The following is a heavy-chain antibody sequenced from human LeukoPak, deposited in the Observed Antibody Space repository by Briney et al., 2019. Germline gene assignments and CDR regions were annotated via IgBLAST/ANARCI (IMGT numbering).Heavy chain of an antibody. V-gene: IGHV4-59*08. Sequence: SETLSLTCTVSGGSISSYYWSWIRQPPGKGLEWIGDIYYSGSTNYNPSLKSRVTISIDTSKNQFSLKLSSVTAADTAVYYCALRRPFGAFDIWGQGTMVTVSS. J-gene: IGHJ3*02. CDR3: ALRRPFGAFDI. CDR1: GGSISSYY. CDR2: IYYSGST. D-gene: IGHD3-16*01.